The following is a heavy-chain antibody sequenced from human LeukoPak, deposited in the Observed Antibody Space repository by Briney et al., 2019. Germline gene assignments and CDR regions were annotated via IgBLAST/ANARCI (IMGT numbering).Heavy chain of an antibody. Sequence: GGSLRLSCAASGFTFSSYGMHWVRQAPGKGLEWVAVISYDGSNKYHADPVKGRFTISRDNSKNTLYLQMNSLRAEDTAVYYCAKVRGFMFGSGSYIDYWGQGTLVTVSS. J-gene: IGHJ4*02. CDR1: GFTFSSYG. V-gene: IGHV3-30*18. CDR3: AKVRGFMFGSGSYIDY. D-gene: IGHD3-10*01. CDR2: ISYDGSNK.